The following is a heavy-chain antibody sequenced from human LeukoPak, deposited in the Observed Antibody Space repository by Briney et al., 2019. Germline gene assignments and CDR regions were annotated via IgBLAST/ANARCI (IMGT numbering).Heavy chain of an antibody. Sequence: GGSLRLSCAASGFTFSSYRMSWVRQAPGKGLEWVANIKQDGSEKYYVDSVKGRFTISRDNAKNSLYLQMNSLRAEDTAVYYCASHRVVRGVFDPWGQGTLVTVSS. V-gene: IGHV3-7*02. J-gene: IGHJ5*02. CDR1: GFTFSSYR. D-gene: IGHD3-10*01. CDR2: IKQDGSEK. CDR3: ASHRVVRGVFDP.